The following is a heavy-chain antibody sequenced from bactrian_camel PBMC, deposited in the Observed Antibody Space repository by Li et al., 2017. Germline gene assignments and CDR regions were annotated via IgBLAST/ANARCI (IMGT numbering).Heavy chain of an antibody. J-gene: IGHJ6*01. D-gene: IGHD5*01. CDR2: IHSGAGDT. Sequence: VQLVESGGGLVQPGGSLRHSCAASGFTFGIADMSWIRQAPGKGLEWVSAIHSGAGDTYYADSVKGRFTISRDNAKNTLYLQMNGLKPEDTAIYYRAAAPAPIWDDKLQEHDFGYWGQGTQVTGS. V-gene: IGHV3S32*01. CDR1: GFTFGIAD. CDR3: AAAPAPIWDDKLQEHDFGY.